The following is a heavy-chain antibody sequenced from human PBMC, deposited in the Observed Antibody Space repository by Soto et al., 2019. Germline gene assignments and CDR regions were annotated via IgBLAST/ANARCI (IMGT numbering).Heavy chain of an antibody. V-gene: IGHV3-30*18. CDR1: GFTFSSYG. Sequence: GGSLRLSCAASGFTFSSYGMHWVRQAPGKGLEWVAVISYDGSNKYYADSVKGRFTISRDNSKNTLYLQMNSLRAEDTAVYYCAKALNIRFLEWLFDYWGQGTLVTVSS. CDR2: ISYDGSNK. D-gene: IGHD3-3*01. J-gene: IGHJ4*02. CDR3: AKALNIRFLEWLFDY.